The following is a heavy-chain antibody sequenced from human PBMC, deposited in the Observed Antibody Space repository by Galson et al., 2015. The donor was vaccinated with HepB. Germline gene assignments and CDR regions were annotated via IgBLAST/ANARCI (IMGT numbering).Heavy chain of an antibody. CDR2: INFSGST. Sequence: LSLTCTVSGVSMNNYWWSWIRQPPGKRLEWIGHINFSGSTTYNSSLKSRVTISVDTSKNQFSLKLNSVTAADTAVYYCAMLSYDSGGYYFGYWGQGTLVTVSS. V-gene: IGHV4-59*08. CDR1: GVSMNNYW. D-gene: IGHD3-22*01. J-gene: IGHJ4*02. CDR3: AMLSYDSGGYYFGY.